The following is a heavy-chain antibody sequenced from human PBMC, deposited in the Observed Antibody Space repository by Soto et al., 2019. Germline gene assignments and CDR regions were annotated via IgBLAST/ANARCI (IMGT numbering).Heavy chain of an antibody. V-gene: IGHV4-34*01. D-gene: IGHD2-21*01. J-gene: IGHJ6*02. CDR2: INHSGST. CDR1: GGSFSGYY. CDR3: ASLVDSRGYYGMDV. Sequence: SETRSRTCSVYGGSFSGYYWSWIRQPPGKGLEWIGEINHSGSTNYNPSLKSRVTISVDTSKNQFSLKLSSVTAADTAVYYCASLVDSRGYYGMDVWGQGTTVTVSS.